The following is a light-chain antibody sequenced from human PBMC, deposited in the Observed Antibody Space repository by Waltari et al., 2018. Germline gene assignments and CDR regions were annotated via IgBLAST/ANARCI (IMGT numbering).Light chain of an antibody. Sequence: QSALTQPASVSGSPGQSITISCTGTSSDVGSHNYVSWYQQHPGKAPKLMIYDFNNRPPGVSNRFSGSKSGNTASLTISGLQAEDEGDYYCSTYISSRTLVIFGGGTKLTVL. V-gene: IGLV2-14*01. J-gene: IGLJ2*01. CDR1: SSDVGSHNY. CDR2: DFN. CDR3: STYISSRTLVI.